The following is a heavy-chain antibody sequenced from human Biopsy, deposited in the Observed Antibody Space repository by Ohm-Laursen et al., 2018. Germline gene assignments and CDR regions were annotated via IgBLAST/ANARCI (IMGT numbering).Heavy chain of an antibody. CDR3: ARLTGDPSY. CDR2: IYYTGHT. D-gene: IGHD7-27*01. CDR1: GASVSSGSYY. Sequence: SDTLSLTWTVSGASVSSGSYYWNWIRQSPGKGLEWIGFIYYTGHTNYNPSLKSRATISVDTSKNQFSLKVISVTAADTAVYYCARLTGDPSYWGQGILVTVSS. V-gene: IGHV4-61*01. J-gene: IGHJ4*02.